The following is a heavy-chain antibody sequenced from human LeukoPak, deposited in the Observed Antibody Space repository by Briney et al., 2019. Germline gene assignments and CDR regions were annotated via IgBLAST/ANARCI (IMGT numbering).Heavy chain of an antibody. D-gene: IGHD3-3*01. CDR2: ISSSGRTI. CDR3: AREGDFWSGPSGYFDN. Sequence: GGSLRLSYAASGFIFSSYDVNWVRQAPGKGLEWVSYISSSGRTIYYADSVEGRFTISRDNAKNSLYLQMNSLRAEDTAVYYCAREGDFWSGPSGYFDNWGQGTLVTVSS. V-gene: IGHV3-48*03. CDR1: GFIFSSYD. J-gene: IGHJ4*02.